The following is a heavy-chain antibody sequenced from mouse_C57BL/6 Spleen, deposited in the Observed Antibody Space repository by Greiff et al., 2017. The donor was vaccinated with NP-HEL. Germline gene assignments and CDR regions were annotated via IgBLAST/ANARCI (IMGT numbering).Heavy chain of an antibody. CDR3: ARNYGSSSFFDY. CDR1: GFTFRSYG. CDR2: ISSGGSYT. V-gene: IGHV5-6*01. Sequence: EVQLVESGGDLVKPGGSLKLSCAASGFTFRSYGMSWVRQTPDKRLEWVATISSGGSYTYYPDSVKGRFTISRDNAKNTLYLQMSSLKSEDTAMYYCARNYGSSSFFDYWGQGTTLTVSS. D-gene: IGHD1-1*01. J-gene: IGHJ2*01.